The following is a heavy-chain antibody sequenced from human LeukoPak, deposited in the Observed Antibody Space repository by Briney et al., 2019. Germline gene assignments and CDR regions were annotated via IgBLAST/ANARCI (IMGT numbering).Heavy chain of an antibody. J-gene: IGHJ6*03. V-gene: IGHV4-34*01. Sequence: SETLSLTCAVYGGSFSGYYWSWIRQPPGKGLEWIGEINHSGSTNYNPSLKSRVTISVDTSKNQYALKLTSVTAADTAVYYCAEGSGSYSYYYYMDVWGKGTAVTVSS. CDR3: AEGSGSYSYYYYMDV. D-gene: IGHD3-10*01. CDR2: INHSGST. CDR1: GGSFSGYY.